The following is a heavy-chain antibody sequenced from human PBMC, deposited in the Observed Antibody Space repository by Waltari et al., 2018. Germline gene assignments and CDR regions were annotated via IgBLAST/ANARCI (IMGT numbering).Heavy chain of an antibody. CDR3: AKSRGFEY. CDR1: GFTFSRYW. CDR2: INYDGSQK. V-gene: IGHV3-7*01. D-gene: IGHD2-2*01. Sequence: EVQLVESGGGLVQPGGSLRLSCGASGFTFSRYWMSWVRQTPGKGREWVANINYDGSQKYYADSGKGRFTISRDNAKNSLYLQMNSLRVEDTAVYYCAKSRGFEYWGQGTLITVSS. J-gene: IGHJ4*02.